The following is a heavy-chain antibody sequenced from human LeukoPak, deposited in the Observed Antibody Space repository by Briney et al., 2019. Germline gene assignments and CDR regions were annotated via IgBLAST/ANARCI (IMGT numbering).Heavy chain of an antibody. CDR1: GGSISSSNW. J-gene: IGHJ4*02. D-gene: IGHD2-2*01. CDR3: ARIRYCSSTSCYAGKYFDY. Sequence: PSGTLSLTCAVSGGSISSSNWWSWDRQPPGKGLEWIGEIYHSGGTNYNPSLKSRVTISVDKSKNQFSLKLSSVTAADTAVYYCARIRYCSSTSCYAGKYFDYWGQGTLVTVSS. CDR2: IYHSGGT. V-gene: IGHV4-4*02.